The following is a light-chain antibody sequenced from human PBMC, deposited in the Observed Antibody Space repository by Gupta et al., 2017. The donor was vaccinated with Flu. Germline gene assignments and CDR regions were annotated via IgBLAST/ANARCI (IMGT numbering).Light chain of an antibody. CDR2: GAS. CDR3: QQYSSPPPFA. CDR1: QGVSNNH. J-gene: IGKJ4*01. Sequence: IVLTHSPRILSLSPGERATLSCRASQGVSNNHLAWYQQKPVQTPRLLVYGASSRAAGIPDRFSGSGSGTDFTLTISRLETADFAVYYCQQYSSPPPFAFGGGTKVEIK. V-gene: IGKV3-20*01.